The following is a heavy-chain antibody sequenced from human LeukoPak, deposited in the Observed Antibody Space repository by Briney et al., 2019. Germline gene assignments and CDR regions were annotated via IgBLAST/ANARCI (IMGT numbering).Heavy chain of an antibody. CDR1: GGSFSGYY. D-gene: IGHD5-12*01. CDR3: ARVDMVATIKY. J-gene: IGHJ4*02. V-gene: IGHV4-34*01. Sequence: KASETLSLTCAVYGGSFSGYYWSWIRQPPGKGLEWIGEINHSGSTNYNPSLKSRVTISVDTSKNQFSLKLSSVTAADTAVYYCARVDMVATIKYWGQGTLVTVSS. CDR2: INHSGST.